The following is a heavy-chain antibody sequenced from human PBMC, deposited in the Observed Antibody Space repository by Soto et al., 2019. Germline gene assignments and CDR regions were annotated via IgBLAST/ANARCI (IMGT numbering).Heavy chain of an antibody. CDR2: INHSGGT. D-gene: IGHD3-22*01. CDR1: VGSFSGHY. J-gene: IGHJ4*02. CDR3: ARGSVDTVDSSGFYEY. Sequence: PSETLSLTCAVYVGSFSGHYWSWIRQPPGKGLEWIGEINHSGGTSYNPSLKSRVTISVDTSKSQFSLKLTSVTAADRAVYYCARGSVDTVDSSGFYEYWGRGTPVTVSS. V-gene: IGHV4-34*01.